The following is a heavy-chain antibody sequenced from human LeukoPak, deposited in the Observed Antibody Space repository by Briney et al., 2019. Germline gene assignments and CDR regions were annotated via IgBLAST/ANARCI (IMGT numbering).Heavy chain of an antibody. CDR2: IYYSGST. Sequence: SETLPLTCTVSGYSISSGYYWGWIRQPPGKGLEWIGSIYYSGSTHYNPSLKSRVTISVDTSKNQFSLKLSSVTAADTAVYYCAREGSRFLLYNWFDPWGQGILVTVSS. CDR1: GYSISSGYY. CDR3: AREGSRFLLYNWFDP. J-gene: IGHJ5*02. V-gene: IGHV4-38-2*02. D-gene: IGHD3-16*01.